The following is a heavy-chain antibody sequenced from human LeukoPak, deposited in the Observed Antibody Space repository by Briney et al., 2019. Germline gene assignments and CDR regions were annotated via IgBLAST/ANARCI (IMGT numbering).Heavy chain of an antibody. V-gene: IGHV4-38-2*02. D-gene: IGHD1-14*01. J-gene: IGHJ5*02. CDR1: GYSISSGYY. CDR2: ISASGST. Sequence: PSVTLSLTGTVSGYSISSGYYWGWIRQPPGKGLEWIGSISASGSTYYNPSLKSRVTISVDTSKNQFSLKLRSVTAADTAVYYCARVTSRLGWFDPWGQGTLVTVSS. CDR3: ARVTSRLGWFDP.